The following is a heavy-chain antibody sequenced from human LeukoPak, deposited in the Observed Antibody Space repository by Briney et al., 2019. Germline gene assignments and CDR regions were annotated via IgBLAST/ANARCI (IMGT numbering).Heavy chain of an antibody. CDR2: IIPIFGTA. CDR1: GGTFSSYA. J-gene: IGHJ4*02. V-gene: IGHV1-69*13. D-gene: IGHD2-15*01. CDR3: ARVRDCSGGSCYLDY. Sequence: GASVKLSCKASGGTFSSYAISWVRQAPGQGLEWMGGIIPIFGTANYAQKFQGRVAITADESTSTAYMELSSLRSEDTAVYYCARVRDCSGGSCYLDYWGQGTLVTVSS.